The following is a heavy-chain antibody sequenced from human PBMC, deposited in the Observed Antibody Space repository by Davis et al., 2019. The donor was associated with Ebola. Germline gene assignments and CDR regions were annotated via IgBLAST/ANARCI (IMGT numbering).Heavy chain of an antibody. CDR1: GGTFNNYA. CDR2: IIPIFGTT. D-gene: IGHD4/OR15-4a*01. CDR3: AIPVGAPPFYYYGLDV. J-gene: IGHJ6*04. V-gene: IGHV1-69*13. Sequence: SVKVSCKASGGTFNNYAISWVRQAPGQGLEWVGGIIPIFGTTNYAQKFQGRVAITADESTSTAYMELSSLRSEDTAVYYCAIPVGAPPFYYYGLDVWGKGTTVTVSS.